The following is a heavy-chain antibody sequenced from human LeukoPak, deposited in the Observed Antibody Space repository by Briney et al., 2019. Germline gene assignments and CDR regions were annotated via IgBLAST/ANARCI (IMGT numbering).Heavy chain of an antibody. CDR3: AREGYYSGLDV. V-gene: IGHV3-21*01. CDR1: GFTFSSYA. Sequence: GGSLRLSCAASGFTFSSYAMTWVRQGPGKGLEWVSFIGSSISYTSYADSVKGRFTISRDNAKNSLYLQMNSLRAEDTAVYYCAREGYYSGLDVWGQGTTVTVSS. CDR2: IGSSISYT. J-gene: IGHJ6*02.